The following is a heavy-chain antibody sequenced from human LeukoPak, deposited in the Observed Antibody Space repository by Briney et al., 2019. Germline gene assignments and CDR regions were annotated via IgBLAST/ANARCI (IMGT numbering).Heavy chain of an antibody. CDR2: ISSSGSTI. D-gene: IGHD2-2*01. Sequence: GGSLRLSCAASGFTFSDYYMSWIRQAPGKGLEWVSYISSSGSTIYYADSVKGRFTISRDSAKNSLYLQMNSLRAEDTAVYYCARYQLLYYFDYWGQGTLVTVSS. V-gene: IGHV3-11*01. CDR1: GFTFSDYY. J-gene: IGHJ4*02. CDR3: ARYQLLYYFDY.